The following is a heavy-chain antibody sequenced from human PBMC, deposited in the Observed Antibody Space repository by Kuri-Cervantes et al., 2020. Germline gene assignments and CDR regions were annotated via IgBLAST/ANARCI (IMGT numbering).Heavy chain of an antibody. D-gene: IGHD4-11*01. CDR2: INPSGGST. CDR1: GYTFTNYY. J-gene: IGHJ4*02. CDR3: ARALDYTSPCADFDY. Sequence: ASVKVSCKAFGYTFTNYYMHWVRQAPGQGLEWMGIINPSGGSTSYAQKFQGRVTMTRDTSTSTVYMDLSSLRSEDTAVYYCARALDYTSPCADFDYWGQGTLVTVSS. V-gene: IGHV1-46*01.